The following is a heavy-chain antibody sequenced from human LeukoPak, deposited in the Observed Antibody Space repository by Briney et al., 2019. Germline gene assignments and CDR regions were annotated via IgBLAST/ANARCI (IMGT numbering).Heavy chain of an antibody. CDR1: GGSFSGYY. CDR2: INRSGST. D-gene: IGHD6-19*01. CDR3: ARQWLVSPLFDY. J-gene: IGHJ4*02. Sequence: SETLSLTCAVYGGSFSGYYWSWIRQPPGKGLEWIGEINRSGSTNYNPSLRSRVTVSVHTSKNQLSLKLSSVTAADTAVYYCARQWLVSPLFDYWGQGTLVTVSS. V-gene: IGHV4-34*01.